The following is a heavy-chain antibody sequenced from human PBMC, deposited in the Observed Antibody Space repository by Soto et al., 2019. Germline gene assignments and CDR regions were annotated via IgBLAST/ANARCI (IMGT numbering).Heavy chain of an antibody. CDR1: GFTFSSYA. J-gene: IGHJ4*02. Sequence: PGGSLRLSCATSGFTFSSYAVSWGRQAPGKGLEWVSAISATGESTAYADSVKGRFTISRDNSKNTLYLQMNSLRAEDTALYYCAKDVTYYYDAAGSNYFDYWGQGTLVTVSS. CDR2: ISATGEST. V-gene: IGHV3-23*01. D-gene: IGHD3-22*01. CDR3: AKDVTYYYDAAGSNYFDY.